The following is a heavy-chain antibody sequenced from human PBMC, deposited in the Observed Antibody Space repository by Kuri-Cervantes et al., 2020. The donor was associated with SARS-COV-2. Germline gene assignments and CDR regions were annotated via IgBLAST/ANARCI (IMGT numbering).Heavy chain of an antibody. J-gene: IGHJ4*02. CDR3: ARQSVVASDD. CDR2: IYYSGST. V-gene: IGHV4-59*04. D-gene: IGHD2-15*01. CDR1: GGSISSYY. Sequence: GSLRLSCTVSGGSISSYYWSWIRQPPGKGLEWIGYIYYSGSTYYNPSLKSRVTISVDTSKNQFSLKLSSVTAADTAVYYCARQSVVASDDWGQGTPVTVSS.